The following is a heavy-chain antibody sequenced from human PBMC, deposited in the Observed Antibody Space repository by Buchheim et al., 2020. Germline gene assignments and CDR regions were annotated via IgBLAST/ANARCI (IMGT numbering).Heavy chain of an antibody. Sequence: QLQLQESGPGLVKPSETLSLTCAVSGDSISSISSYWVLIRQPPGKGLEWLGSIPYTWSTYYNPSLKSRVPISVATSKNQFSLKLNSVTAADTAVYYCARLSIYGGNSRTPPFDYWGQGTL. D-gene: IGHD4-23*01. V-gene: IGHV4-39*01. CDR1: GDSISSISSY. CDR3: ARLSIYGGNSRTPPFDY. CDR2: IPYTWST. J-gene: IGHJ4*02.